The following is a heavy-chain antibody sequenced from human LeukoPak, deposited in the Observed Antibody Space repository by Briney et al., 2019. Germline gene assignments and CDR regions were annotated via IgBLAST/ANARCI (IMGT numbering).Heavy chain of an antibody. CDR3: ARLGAAAAKAYYYYMDV. CDR2: IYYSGST. Sequence: SETLSLTCTVSGGSISSYYWSWIRQPPGKGLEWIGYIYYSGSTNYNPPLKSRVTISVDTSKNQFSLKLSSVTAADTAVYYCARLGAAAAKAYYYYMDVWGKGTTITVSS. D-gene: IGHD6-13*01. J-gene: IGHJ6*03. CDR1: GGSISSYY. V-gene: IGHV4-59*01.